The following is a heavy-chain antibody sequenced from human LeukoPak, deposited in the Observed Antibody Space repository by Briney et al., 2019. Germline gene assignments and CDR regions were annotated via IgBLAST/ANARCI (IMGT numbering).Heavy chain of an antibody. D-gene: IGHD5-18*01. CDR2: IYYSGST. CDR3: ARVDTAIDPFFDY. J-gene: IGHJ4*02. V-gene: IGHV4-59*01. Sequence: KPSETLSLTCTVSGGSISSYYWSWIRQPPGKGLEWIGYIYYSGSTNYNPSLKSRVTISVDTSKNQFSPKLSSVTAADTAVYYCARVDTAIDPFFDYWGQGTLVTVSP. CDR1: GGSISSYY.